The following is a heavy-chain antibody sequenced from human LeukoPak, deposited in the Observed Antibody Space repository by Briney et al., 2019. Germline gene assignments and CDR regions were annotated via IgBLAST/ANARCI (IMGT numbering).Heavy chain of an antibody. CDR2: INAYNGNT. V-gene: IGHV1-18*04. Sequence: ASVNVSCKASGYTFTSYGISWVRQAPGQGLEWMGWINAYNGNTNYAQKLQGRVTMTTDTSTSTAYMELRSLRSDDTAVYCCARCSSTSCSLDYWGQGTLVTVSS. D-gene: IGHD2-2*01. J-gene: IGHJ4*02. CDR3: ARCSSTSCSLDY. CDR1: GYTFTSYG.